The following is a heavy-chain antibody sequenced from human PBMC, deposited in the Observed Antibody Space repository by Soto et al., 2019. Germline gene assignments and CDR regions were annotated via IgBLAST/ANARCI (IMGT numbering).Heavy chain of an antibody. CDR3: TIYLGDNWKYTNFFDN. V-gene: IGHV3-73*01. CDR1: GFTFSCSV. J-gene: IGHJ4*02. CDR2: ITTKDNNYAT. D-gene: IGHD1-1*01. Sequence: GGSLRLSCAASGFTFSCSVMHWVRQASGKGLEWVGRITTKDNNYATAYAASVKGRFTISRDDSRNTAYLQMNSLKTEDTAVYYCTIYLGDNWKYTNFFDNWGQGTLVTVSS.